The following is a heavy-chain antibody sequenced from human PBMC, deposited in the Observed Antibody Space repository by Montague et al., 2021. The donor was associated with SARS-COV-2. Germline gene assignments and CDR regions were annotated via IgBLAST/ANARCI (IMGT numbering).Heavy chain of an antibody. V-gene: IGHV4-59*12. CDR3: ARRCRGYVDI. J-gene: IGHJ3*02. CDR1: GGSISGYY. CDR2: IYYSGST. Sequence: SETLSLTCSVSGGSISGYYWSWIRQPPGKGLEWIGYIYYSGSTNYNPSLKSRVTISVDTSKNQFSLKLSSVTAADTAVYYCARRCRGYVDIWGQGTMVTVSS. D-gene: IGHD3-22*01.